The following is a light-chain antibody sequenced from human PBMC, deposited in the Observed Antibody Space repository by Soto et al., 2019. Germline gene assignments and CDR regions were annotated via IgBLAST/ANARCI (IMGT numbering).Light chain of an antibody. V-gene: IGKV3-15*01. J-gene: IGKJ4*01. CDR2: GAS. CDR3: QQYDNRHT. CDR1: QSISRN. Sequence: EIVMTQSPGTLSVSPGDRATLSCRASQSISRNLAWYQQRPGQSPRLLIYGASIRATDTPARFSGSGSGTEFTLPISSLQSEDFAVYFCQQYDNRHTFGGVTKVEIK.